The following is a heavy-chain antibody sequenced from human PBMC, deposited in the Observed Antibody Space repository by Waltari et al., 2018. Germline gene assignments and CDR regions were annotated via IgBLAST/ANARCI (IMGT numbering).Heavy chain of an antibody. CDR3: ARVPHPRGSHPYYFDY. CDR1: GYTFTSYD. V-gene: IGHV1-8*03. J-gene: IGHJ4*02. CDR2: MNPNSGNT. D-gene: IGHD6-13*01. Sequence: QVQLVQSVAEAKKPGASVKVSCKASGYTFTSYDLNWVRQATGQGLEWMGWMNPNSGNTGYAQKFQGRVTITRNTSISTAYMELSSLRSEDTAVYYCARVPHPRGSHPYYFDYWGQGTLVTVSS.